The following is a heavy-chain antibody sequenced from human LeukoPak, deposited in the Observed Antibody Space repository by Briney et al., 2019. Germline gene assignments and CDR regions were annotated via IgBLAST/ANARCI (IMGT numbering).Heavy chain of an antibody. CDR1: GFTFSSYG. J-gene: IGHJ6*02. CDR3: AREAQLRGYGMDV. D-gene: IGHD1-1*01. Sequence: GGSLRLSCAGSGFTFSSYGMNWVRQAPGKGLEWVSYISSSSSYIYYADSVKGRFTISRDNAKNSLYLQMNSLRAEDTAVYYCAREAQLRGYGMDVWGQGTTVTVSS. V-gene: IGHV3-21*05. CDR2: ISSSSSYI.